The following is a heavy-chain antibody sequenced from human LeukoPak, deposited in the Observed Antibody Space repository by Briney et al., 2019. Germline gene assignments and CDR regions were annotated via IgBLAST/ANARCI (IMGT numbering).Heavy chain of an antibody. Sequence: SSETLSLTFTVSLXSTTSNFWSWVRQPPGKGLEWIGEIHRSGSTNYNPSLQRRVTISIDRPKNQIALELSSVTAADTAVYYCAREIIGGFNPGAYWGQGTLVAVSS. J-gene: IGHJ4*02. CDR2: IHRSGST. D-gene: IGHD3-16*02. CDR3: AREIIGGFNPGAY. V-gene: IGHV4-4*02. CDR1: LXSTTSNF.